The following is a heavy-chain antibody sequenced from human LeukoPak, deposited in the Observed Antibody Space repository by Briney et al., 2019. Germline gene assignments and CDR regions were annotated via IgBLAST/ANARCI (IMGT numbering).Heavy chain of an antibody. CDR3: ARALYCTSTSCYYQIDS. Sequence: SETLSLTCTVSGGSISSYYWSWIRQPPGKGLEWIGYIYYSGSTTYNPSLKSRVTISVDTSRTQFSLRLSSVTAADTAVYYCARALYCTSTSCYYQIDSWGQGTLVAVSS. CDR2: IYYSGST. J-gene: IGHJ4*02. V-gene: IGHV4-59*01. CDR1: GGSISSYY. D-gene: IGHD2-2*01.